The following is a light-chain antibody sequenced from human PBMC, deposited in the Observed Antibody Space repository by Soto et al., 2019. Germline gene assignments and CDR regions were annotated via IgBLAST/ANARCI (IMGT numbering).Light chain of an antibody. CDR3: RQADSLPRT. CDR2: AIS. V-gene: IGKV1-12*01. CDR1: QGVNNW. Sequence: DIQMTQSPSSVSASVGDRVTISCRASQGVNNWLAWYQQKPGKAPKLLIYAISSLQSGVPSRFSGSGSGTAFTLTISSLQPEDSATYYCRQADSLPRTFGQGTKVEIK. J-gene: IGKJ1*01.